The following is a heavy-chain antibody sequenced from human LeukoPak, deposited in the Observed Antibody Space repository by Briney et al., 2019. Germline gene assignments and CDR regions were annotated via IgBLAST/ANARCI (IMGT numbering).Heavy chain of an antibody. Sequence: GGSLRLSCAASGFHFGSYGIHWVRQAPGKGLEWVAVISHEGSQAYYADSVRGRFTFSRDNSKNTLYLQMNSLRVEDTAVYYCARGDWGMYYFDYWGQGTLVTVSS. D-gene: IGHD7-27*01. V-gene: IGHV3-30*03. CDR1: GFHFGSYG. CDR2: ISHEGSQA. J-gene: IGHJ4*02. CDR3: ARGDWGMYYFDY.